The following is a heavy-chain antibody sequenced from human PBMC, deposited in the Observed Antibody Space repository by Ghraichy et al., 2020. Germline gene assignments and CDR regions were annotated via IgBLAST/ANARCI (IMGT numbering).Heavy chain of an antibody. CDR1: GESIRGSTFY. D-gene: IGHD3-9*01. V-gene: IGHV4-39*07. CDR3: ARSGAFYDVLTGYVDYYYYGLDV. Sequence: SQTLSLTCTVSGESIRGSTFYWGWIRQSPGKGLEWIGSIFYTGTTLHNPSLKSRVTISVDTSKNDFSLKVSSVTAADTAVYYCARSGAFYDVLTGYVDYYYYGLDVWGQGTPVTVSS. J-gene: IGHJ6*02. CDR2: IFYTGTT.